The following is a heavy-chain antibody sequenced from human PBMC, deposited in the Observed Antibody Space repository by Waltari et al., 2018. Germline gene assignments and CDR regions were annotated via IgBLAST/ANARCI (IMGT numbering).Heavy chain of an antibody. CDR1: GGSISSYY. V-gene: IGHV4-59*01. J-gene: IGHJ6*02. CDR2: IYYSGST. Sequence: QVQLQESGPGLVKPSETLSLTCTVSGGSISSYYWSWIRQPPGKGLGWIGYIYYSGSTNYNPSLKSRFTISVDTSKNQFSLKLSSVTAADTAVYYCARSRDQYYDFWSGYYTGIYYYYGMDVWGQGTTVTVSS. CDR3: ARSRDQYYDFWSGYYTGIYYYYGMDV. D-gene: IGHD3-3*01.